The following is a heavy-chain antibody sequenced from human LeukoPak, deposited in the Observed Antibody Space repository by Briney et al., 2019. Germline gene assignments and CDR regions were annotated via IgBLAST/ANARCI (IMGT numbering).Heavy chain of an antibody. J-gene: IGHJ4*02. Sequence: SETLSLTCTVSGGSISSYYWSWIRQPPGKGLEWIGYIYYSGSTNYNPSLKSRVTISVDTSKNQFSLKLSSVTAADTAVYYCAKVGGYSSSLTDYWGQGTLVTVSS. CDR2: IYYSGST. CDR1: GGSISSYY. D-gene: IGHD6-13*01. CDR3: AKVGGYSSSLTDY. V-gene: IGHV4-59*01.